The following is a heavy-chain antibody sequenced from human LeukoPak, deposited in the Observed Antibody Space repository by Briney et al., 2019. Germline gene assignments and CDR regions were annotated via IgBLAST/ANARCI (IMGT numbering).Heavy chain of an antibody. D-gene: IGHD2-15*01. Sequence: GGSLRLSCAASGFTFSSYSMNWVRQAPGKGLEGVSSISSSSSYIYYADSVKGRFTISRDNAKNSLYLQMNSLRAEDTAVYYCAKPLGDIVVVVAAAGGVGDAFDIWGQGTMVTVSS. J-gene: IGHJ3*02. CDR3: AKPLGDIVVVVAAAGGVGDAFDI. CDR2: ISSSSSYI. CDR1: GFTFSSYS. V-gene: IGHV3-21*04.